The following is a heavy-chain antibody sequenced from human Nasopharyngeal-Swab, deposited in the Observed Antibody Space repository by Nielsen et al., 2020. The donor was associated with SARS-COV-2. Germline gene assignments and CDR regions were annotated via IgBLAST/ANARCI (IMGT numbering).Heavy chain of an antibody. CDR3: ARVRTDYYDSSGYYPSGGDDY. J-gene: IGHJ4*02. V-gene: IGHV3-33*05. CDR2: ISHDGGNI. D-gene: IGHD3-22*01. Sequence: VRQAPGKGLEWVAVISHDGGNIYYADSVKGRFTISRDNAKNSLYLQMNSLRAEDTAVYYCARVRTDYYDSSGYYPSGGDDYWGQGTLVTVSS.